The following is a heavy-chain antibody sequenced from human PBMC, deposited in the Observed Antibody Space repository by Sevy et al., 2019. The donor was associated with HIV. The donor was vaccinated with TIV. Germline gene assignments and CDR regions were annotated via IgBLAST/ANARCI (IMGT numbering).Heavy chain of an antibody. Sequence: GGSLRLSCAASGFTFSSYSMNWVRQAPGKGLEWVSSISSSSSYIYYADSVKGRFTISRDNAKNSLYLQMNSLRAEDTAVYYCARDSASSTSWYIGGRKCDAFDIWGQGTMVTVSS. D-gene: IGHD2-2*02. CDR1: GFTFSSYS. V-gene: IGHV3-21*01. CDR2: ISSSSSYI. CDR3: ARDSASSTSWYIGGRKCDAFDI. J-gene: IGHJ3*02.